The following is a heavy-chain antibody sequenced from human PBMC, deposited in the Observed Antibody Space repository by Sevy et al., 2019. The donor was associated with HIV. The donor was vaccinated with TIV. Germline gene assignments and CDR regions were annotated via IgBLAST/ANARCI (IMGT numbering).Heavy chain of an antibody. CDR2: IYYNGNT. D-gene: IGHD4-17*01. CDR1: GGSIRDNSFY. Sequence: SETLSLTCSVSGGSIRDNSFYSGRIRVRQPPRKGLEWIGTIYYNGNTYYNPSLKSRVTISVDTSTNQFSLKVTSVTAADTAVYYCATRLWVGDYPFDYWGQGAQVTVSS. CDR3: ATRLWVGDYPFDY. J-gene: IGHJ4*02. V-gene: IGHV4-39*01.